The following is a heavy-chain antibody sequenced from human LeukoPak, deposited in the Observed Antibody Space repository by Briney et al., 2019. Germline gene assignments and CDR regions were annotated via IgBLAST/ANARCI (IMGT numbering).Heavy chain of an antibody. CDR1: GFTLSSYW. CDR3: ASGAYYHDF. J-gene: IGHJ4*02. D-gene: IGHD3-22*01. CDR2: INSDGSMT. V-gene: IGHV3-74*03. Sequence: PGGSLRLSCAASGFTLSSYWMHWVRQVPGKGLGWVSRINSDGSMTEYADSVKGRFTIPRDNATNTLYMQMNSLRAEDTAVYYCASGAYYHDFWGQGTLVTVSS.